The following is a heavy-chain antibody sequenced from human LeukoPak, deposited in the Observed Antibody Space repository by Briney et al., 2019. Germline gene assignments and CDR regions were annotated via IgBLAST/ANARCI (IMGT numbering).Heavy chain of an antibody. CDR1: GYTFTSYG. CDR2: ISAYNGNT. Sequence: ASVTVSCKASGYTFTSYGISWVRQAPGQGLEWMGWISAYNGNTNYAQKLQGRVTMTTDTSTSTAYMELRSLRSEDTAVYYCAREGGIVVVTGLDAFDIWGQGTMVTVSS. J-gene: IGHJ3*02. V-gene: IGHV1-18*01. D-gene: IGHD2-21*02. CDR3: AREGGIVVVTGLDAFDI.